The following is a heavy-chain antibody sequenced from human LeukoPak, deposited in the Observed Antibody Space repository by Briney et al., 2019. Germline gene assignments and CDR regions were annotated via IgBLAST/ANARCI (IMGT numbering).Heavy chain of an antibody. CDR2: ISAYNGNT. J-gene: IGHJ5*02. Sequence: ASVKVSCKASGYTFTSYGISWVRQAPGQGPEWMGWISAYNGNTNYAQKLQGRVTTTTDTSTSTAYMELRSLRSDDTAVYYCARDVIAAGDNWFDPWGQGTLVTVSS. D-gene: IGHD6-13*01. V-gene: IGHV1-18*01. CDR1: GYTFTSYG. CDR3: ARDVIAAGDNWFDP.